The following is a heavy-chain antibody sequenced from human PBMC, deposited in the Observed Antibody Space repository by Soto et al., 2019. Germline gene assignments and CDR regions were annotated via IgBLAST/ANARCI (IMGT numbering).Heavy chain of an antibody. V-gene: IGHV3-21*01. J-gene: IGHJ4*02. CDR1: GFTFSTYT. CDR2: INGRRTYV. CDR3: ARGEGVVGSSSAFDH. Sequence: EVQVVESGGGLVKPGGSLRLSCVFSGFTFSTYTMNWVRQAPGKGLEWVSSINGRRTYVYYADSVKGRFTISRDNAKNSLYLQMNRLRAEDTAIYYCARGEGVVGSSSAFDHWGLGTLVTVSS. D-gene: IGHD1-26*01.